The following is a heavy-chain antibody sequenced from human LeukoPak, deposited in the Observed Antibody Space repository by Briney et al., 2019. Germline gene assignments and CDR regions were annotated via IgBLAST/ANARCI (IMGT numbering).Heavy chain of an antibody. Sequence: GGSLRLSCAASGFTFDDYAMHWVRQAPGKGLEWVSSISSSSSYIYYADSVKGRFTISRDNAKNSLYLQMNSLRAEDTAVYYCAIDRTVEMAAFDYWGQGTLVTVSS. CDR3: AIDRTVEMAAFDY. CDR1: GFTFDDYA. J-gene: IGHJ4*02. D-gene: IGHD5-24*01. V-gene: IGHV3-21*01. CDR2: ISSSSSYI.